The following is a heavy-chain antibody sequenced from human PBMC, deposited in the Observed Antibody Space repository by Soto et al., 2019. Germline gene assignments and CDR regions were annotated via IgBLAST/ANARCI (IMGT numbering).Heavy chain of an antibody. CDR3: ARRGCGGGSCYFAY. CDR1: GGSISSYY. CDR2: IYYSGST. Sequence: QVQLQESVPGLVKPSETLSLTCTVSGGSISSYYWSWIRQPPGKGLEWIGYIYYSGSTNYNPSLKSRVTISVDTSKNQFSLKLSSVTAADTTVYYCARRGCGGGSCYFAYWGQGTLVTVSS. D-gene: IGHD2-15*01. J-gene: IGHJ4*02. V-gene: IGHV4-59*08.